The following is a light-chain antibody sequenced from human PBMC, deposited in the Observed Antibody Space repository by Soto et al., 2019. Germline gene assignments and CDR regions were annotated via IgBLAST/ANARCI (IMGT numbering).Light chain of an antibody. Sequence: DIVMTQTPLSSPVTLGQPASISCRSSHGLVHSDGNTYLSWLQQRPGQPPRLLFNKISNRFSGVQDRFSGSGAGTDFTLKISRVEAEDVGVYDCMQASQFPYTFGQGTKMEI. J-gene: IGKJ2*01. CDR2: KIS. CDR1: HGLVHSDGNTY. CDR3: MQASQFPYT. V-gene: IGKV2-24*01.